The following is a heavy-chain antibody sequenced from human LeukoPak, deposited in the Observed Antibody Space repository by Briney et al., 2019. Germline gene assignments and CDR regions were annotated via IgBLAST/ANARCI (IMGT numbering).Heavy chain of an antibody. CDR3: ARNLVYCSGSSYYYHVGVDY. CDR1: GFTFSNYW. J-gene: IGHJ4*02. Sequence: GGSLRLSCAASGFTFSNYWMSWVRQAPGKGLEWVANIKQDGSEKYYVGSVKGRFTISRDNAKNSLHLQMNSLRAEDTAVYYCARNLVYCSGSSYYYHVGVDYWGQGTLVTVSS. CDR2: IKQDGSEK. V-gene: IGHV3-7*01. D-gene: IGHD2-15*01.